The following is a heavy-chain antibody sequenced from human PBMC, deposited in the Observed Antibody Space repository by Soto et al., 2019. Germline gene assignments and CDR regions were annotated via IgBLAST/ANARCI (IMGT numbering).Heavy chain of an antibody. Sequence: QVQLVQSGAEVKKPGASVKVSCKASGYTFTSYDINWVRQATGQGLEWMGWMDPNSGNTGYAQKFQGRVTMTRNTSISTAYMELSSLRSEDTAVYYCARGGFRHCSSTSCHVGWFDPWGQGTLVTVSS. V-gene: IGHV1-8*01. CDR2: MDPNSGNT. D-gene: IGHD2-2*01. J-gene: IGHJ5*02. CDR1: GYTFTSYD. CDR3: ARGGFRHCSSTSCHVGWFDP.